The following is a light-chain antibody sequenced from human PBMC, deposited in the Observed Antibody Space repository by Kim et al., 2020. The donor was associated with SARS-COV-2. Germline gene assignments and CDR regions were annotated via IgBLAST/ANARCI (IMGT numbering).Light chain of an antibody. CDR1: QSVGTT. J-gene: IGKJ4*01. CDR2: DTF. Sequence: PAERATLSCRARQSVGTTLAWYQQRPGQPHSLLIYDTFNRATGIPDRFSGSGSGTDFTLTISSLESEDFAVYYCQQRSNWPPALSFGGGTKVDIK. CDR3: QQRSNWPPALS. V-gene: IGKV3-11*01.